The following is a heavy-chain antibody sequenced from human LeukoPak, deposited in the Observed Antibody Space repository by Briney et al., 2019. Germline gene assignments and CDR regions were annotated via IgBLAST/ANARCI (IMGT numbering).Heavy chain of an antibody. D-gene: IGHD4-17*01. V-gene: IGHV3-7*01. J-gene: IGHJ3*02. Sequence: GGSLRLSCAASGFSFSSYWMSWARQAPGKGLEWVANIKHDGSEKSYVDSVKGRFTISRDNAKNSLYLQMNSLRAEDTAVYYCARVRGYYRYDAFDIWGQGTMVIVSS. CDR1: GFSFSSYW. CDR2: IKHDGSEK. CDR3: ARVRGYYRYDAFDI.